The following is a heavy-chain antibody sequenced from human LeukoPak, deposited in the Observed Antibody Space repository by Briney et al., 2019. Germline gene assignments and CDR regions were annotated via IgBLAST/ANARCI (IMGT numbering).Heavy chain of an antibody. D-gene: IGHD3-10*01. V-gene: IGHV4-39*01. CDR3: ARHHRGEHFDY. Sequence: SETLSLTCTVSGGSISNSSYYWGWIRQPPGKGLEWIGSIYYSGSTYYNPSLKSRVTISVDTSKNQFSLKLSSVTAADTAVYYCARHHRGEHFDYWGQGTLVTVSS. CDR2: IYYSGST. J-gene: IGHJ4*02. CDR1: GGSISNSSYY.